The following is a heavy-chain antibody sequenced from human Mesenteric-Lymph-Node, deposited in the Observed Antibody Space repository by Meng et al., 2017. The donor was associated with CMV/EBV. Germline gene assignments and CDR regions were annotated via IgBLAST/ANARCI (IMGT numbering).Heavy chain of an antibody. Sequence: SETLSLTCTVAGGSVSSGTYYWSWIRQPPGKGLEWIGCFYCSGSTTYNPSLKSRVTISLDTSKNQVSLKLSSVTAADTAVYYCARESRLTIFGVVIFDPWGQGTLVTVSS. CDR3: ARESRLTIFGVVIFDP. CDR2: FYCSGST. V-gene: IGHV4-61*01. D-gene: IGHD3-3*01. J-gene: IGHJ5*02. CDR1: GGSVSSGTYY.